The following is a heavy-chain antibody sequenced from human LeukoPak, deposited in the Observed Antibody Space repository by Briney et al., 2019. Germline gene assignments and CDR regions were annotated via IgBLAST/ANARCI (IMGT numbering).Heavy chain of an antibody. CDR3: AKFLGSGSYFLYYYYGMDV. D-gene: IGHD3-10*02. CDR1: GFTFSSYA. CDR2: ISGSGGST. Sequence: PGGSLRLSCAASGFTFSSYAMSWVRQAPGKGLEWVSAISGSGGSTYYADSVKGRFTISRDNSKNTLYLQMNSLRAEDTAVYYCAKFLGSGSYFLYYYYGMDVWGQGTTVTVSS. J-gene: IGHJ6*02. V-gene: IGHV3-23*01.